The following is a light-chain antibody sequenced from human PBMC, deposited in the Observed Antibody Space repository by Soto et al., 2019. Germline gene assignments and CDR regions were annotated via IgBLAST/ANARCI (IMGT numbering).Light chain of an antibody. CDR1: SSDVGGYNY. Sequence: QSAPTQPSSASGSPGQSVTISCTGTSSDVGGYNYVSWYQQHPGKAPKLMIYEVSKRPSGVPDRFSGSKSGNTASLTVSGLQAEDVADYYCSSYAGSTYYVFGTGTKLTVL. CDR3: SSYAGSTYYV. V-gene: IGLV2-8*01. CDR2: EVS. J-gene: IGLJ1*01.